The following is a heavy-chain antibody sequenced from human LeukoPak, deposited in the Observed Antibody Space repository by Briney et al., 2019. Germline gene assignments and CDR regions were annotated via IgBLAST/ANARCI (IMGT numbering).Heavy chain of an antibody. Sequence: GGSLRLPCAASEFIFSNYWMSWVRQAPGKGLEWVANIKQDGSEKYFVDSVKGRFTISRDNAKNSLYLQMNSLRAEDTAVYYCARESYYYDSSGYYVIDYWGQGTLVTVSS. V-gene: IGHV3-7*03. CDR1: EFIFSNYW. CDR2: IKQDGSEK. J-gene: IGHJ4*02. D-gene: IGHD3-22*01. CDR3: ARESYYYDSSGYYVIDY.